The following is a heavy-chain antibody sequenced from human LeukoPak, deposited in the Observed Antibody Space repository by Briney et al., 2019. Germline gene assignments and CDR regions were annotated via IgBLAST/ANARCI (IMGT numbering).Heavy chain of an antibody. J-gene: IGHJ4*02. D-gene: IGHD1-26*01. CDR3: ARVDSGNYDY. CDR1: GFRFSSYV. CDR2: IDGSDGAS. V-gene: IGHV3-23*01. Sequence: GGSLRLSCAASGFRFSSYVMSWVRQAPGKGLEYVSSIDGSDGASYYADSVKGRFTISRDNSKNTLFLQMNSLRVEDTAVYYYARVDSGNYDYWGQGTLLTVSS.